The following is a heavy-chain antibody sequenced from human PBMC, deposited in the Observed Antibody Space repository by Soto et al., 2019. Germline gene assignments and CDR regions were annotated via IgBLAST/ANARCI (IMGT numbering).Heavy chain of an antibody. CDR2: IIPIFGTA. J-gene: IGHJ3*02. CDR3: ARGSGMGAPDGSFDI. V-gene: IGHV1-69*06. CDR1: GGTFSSYA. Sequence: VASVKVSCKASGGTFSSYAISWVRQAPGQGLEWMGGIIPIFGTANYAQKFQGRVTITADKSTGTAYMELSSLRSEDTAVYYCARGSGMGAPDGSFDIWGQGTMVTVSS. D-gene: IGHD1-26*01.